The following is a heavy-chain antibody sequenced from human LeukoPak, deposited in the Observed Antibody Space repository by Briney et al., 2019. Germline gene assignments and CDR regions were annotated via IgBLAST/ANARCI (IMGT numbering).Heavy chain of an antibody. CDR3: AREMDYDSSGYYFFCFDY. V-gene: IGHV4-34*01. D-gene: IGHD3-22*01. CDR1: GGSFSGYY. J-gene: IGHJ4*02. Sequence: PSETLSLTCAVYGGSFSGYYWSWIRQPPGKGLEWIGEINHSGSTNYNPSLKSRVTISVDTSKNQFSLKLSSVTAADTAVYYCAREMDYDSSGYYFFCFDYWGQGTLVTVSS. CDR2: INHSGST.